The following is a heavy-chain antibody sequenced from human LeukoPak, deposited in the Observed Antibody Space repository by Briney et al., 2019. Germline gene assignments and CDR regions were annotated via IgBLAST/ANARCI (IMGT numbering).Heavy chain of an antibody. CDR3: ARGYDILTGSYWFDH. V-gene: IGHV1-2*02. D-gene: IGHD3-9*01. CDR1: GYTFTNYG. CDR2: INPNSGGT. Sequence: ASVKVSCKSSGYTFTNYGITWVRQAPGQGLEWMGWINPNSGGTNYAQKFQGRVTMTRDTSISTAYMELSRLRSDDTAVYYCARGYDILTGSYWFDHWGQGTLVTVSS. J-gene: IGHJ5*02.